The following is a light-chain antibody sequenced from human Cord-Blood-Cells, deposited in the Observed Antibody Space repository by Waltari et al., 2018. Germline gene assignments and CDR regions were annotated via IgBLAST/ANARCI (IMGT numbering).Light chain of an antibody. CDR2: DVS. CDR3: SSYAGSYAFGV. J-gene: IGLJ3*02. CDR1: SSDVGGYNH. Sequence: QSALTQPRSFSGSPGQSVTISCTATSSDVGGYNHVSSYQQHPGKPPKLLIYDVSKRPSGVPDRFSGSKSGNTASLTSSGRQAEDEADYYCSSYAGSYAFGVFGGGTKLTVL. V-gene: IGLV2-11*01.